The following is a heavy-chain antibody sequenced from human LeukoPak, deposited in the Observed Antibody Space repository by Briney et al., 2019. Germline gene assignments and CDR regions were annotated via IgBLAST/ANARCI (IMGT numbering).Heavy chain of an antibody. D-gene: IGHD2-15*01. Sequence: PGGSLRLSCAASGFTFSSYSMNWVRQAPGKGLEWVADIKQDGSEKYYVDSVKGRFTISRQNAKNSLFLQMNSLRAEDTAVYYCARHRSGGSQDDAFDIWGQGTMVTVPS. CDR1: GFTFSSYS. CDR2: IKQDGSEK. CDR3: ARHRSGGSQDDAFDI. V-gene: IGHV3-7*01. J-gene: IGHJ3*02.